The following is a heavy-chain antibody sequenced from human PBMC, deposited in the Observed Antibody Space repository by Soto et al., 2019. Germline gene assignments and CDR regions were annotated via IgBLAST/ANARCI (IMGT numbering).Heavy chain of an antibody. D-gene: IGHD3-3*01. V-gene: IGHV1-46*01. CDR2: INPSGGST. CDR3: PRRRRDYDLSSGYYYGMDV. CDR1: GYSFTSYY. J-gene: IGHJ6*02. Sequence: ASVRVSCKASGYSFTSYYRHWVRQAPGQGLEWMGIINPSGGSTRYAQKFKGRVTMTRDTSTSTVYMELSSLRSEDTALYYCPRRRRDYDLSSGYYYGMDVWGQGTTVTVSS.